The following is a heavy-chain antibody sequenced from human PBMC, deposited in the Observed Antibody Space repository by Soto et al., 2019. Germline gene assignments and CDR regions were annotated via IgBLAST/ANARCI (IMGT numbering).Heavy chain of an antibody. CDR2: IKSKTDGGTT. Sequence: GGSLRLSCAASGFSFSNAWMTWVRQAPGKGLEWVGHIKSKTDGGTTDYASPVEGRFTISRDDSKNTLYLQMDSLKTEDTAVYYCTTEGPYYFDYWGQGALVTVSS. V-gene: IGHV3-15*01. CDR1: GFSFSNAW. CDR3: TTEGPYYFDY. J-gene: IGHJ4*02.